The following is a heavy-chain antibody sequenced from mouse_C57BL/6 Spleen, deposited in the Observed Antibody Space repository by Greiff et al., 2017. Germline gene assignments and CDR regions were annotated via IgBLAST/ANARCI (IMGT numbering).Heavy chain of an antibody. V-gene: IGHV5-17*01. Sequence: EVKLVESGGGLVKPGGSLKLSCAASGFTFSDYGMHWVRQAPEKGLEWVAYISSGSSTIYYADTVQGRFPISRDNAKNTLFLQMTSLRSEDTAMYYCARNYYGSWDWFAYWGQGTLVTVSA. CDR1: GFTFSDYG. J-gene: IGHJ3*01. CDR2: ISSGSSTI. D-gene: IGHD1-1*01. CDR3: ARNYYGSWDWFAY.